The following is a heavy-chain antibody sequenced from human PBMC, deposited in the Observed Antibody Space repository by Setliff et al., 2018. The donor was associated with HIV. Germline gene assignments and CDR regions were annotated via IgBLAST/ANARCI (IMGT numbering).Heavy chain of an antibody. J-gene: IGHJ4*02. D-gene: IGHD5-12*01. CDR2: FDPEDGET. Sequence: ASVKVSCKISGYTLTELSIHWVRQAPGKGLEWMANFDPEDGETFYAQKFQGRLTMTEDRSTSTAYMELRSLRSDDTAVYYCARDVGRDGYCFDHWGQGTLVTVSS. CDR1: GYTLTELS. V-gene: IGHV1-24*01. CDR3: ARDVGRDGYCFDH.